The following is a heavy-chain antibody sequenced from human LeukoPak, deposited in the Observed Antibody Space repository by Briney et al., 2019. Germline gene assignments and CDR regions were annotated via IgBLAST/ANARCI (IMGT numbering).Heavy chain of an antibody. V-gene: IGHV4-34*01. CDR1: GGSFSGYY. Sequence: KASETLSLTCAVYGGSFSGYYWSWIRQPPGKGLEWIGEINHSGSTNYNPSLKSRVTISVDTSKNQFSLKLSSVTAADTAVYYCASQAYDILTGYKYWSFDYWGQGTLVTVSS. CDR3: ASQAYDILTGYKYWSFDY. J-gene: IGHJ4*02. CDR2: INHSGST. D-gene: IGHD3-9*01.